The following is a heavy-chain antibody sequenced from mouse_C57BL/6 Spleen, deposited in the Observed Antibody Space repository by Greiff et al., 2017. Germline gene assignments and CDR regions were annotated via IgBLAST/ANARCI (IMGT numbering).Heavy chain of an antibody. Sequence: VQLQQSGPELVKPGASVKMSCKASGYTFTDYNMPWVKQSHGKSLEWIGYINPNNGGTSYNQKFKGQATLTVNKSSSTAYLELRSLTSEDSAVYYCARSYDYDGGAMDYWGQGTSVTVSS. CDR3: ARSYDYDGGAMDY. V-gene: IGHV1-22*01. CDR1: GYTFTDYN. D-gene: IGHD2-4*01. J-gene: IGHJ4*01. CDR2: INPNNGGT.